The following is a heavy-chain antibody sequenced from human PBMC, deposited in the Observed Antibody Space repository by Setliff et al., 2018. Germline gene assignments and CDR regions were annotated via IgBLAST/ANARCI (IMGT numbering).Heavy chain of an antibody. CDR2: VNRYGSG. CDR3: RVWVSMIEVDS. J-gene: IGHJ4*02. V-gene: IGHV4-34*01. CDR1: GASFNTYY. D-gene: IGHD3-22*01. Sequence: SETLSLTCSVYGASFNTYYWSWIRQPPGKGLEWIGEVNRYGSGDYNPSLESRVTISVDTSKNQFSLKLTSVTAADTAVYYCRVWVSMIEVDSWAQGTLVTVSS.